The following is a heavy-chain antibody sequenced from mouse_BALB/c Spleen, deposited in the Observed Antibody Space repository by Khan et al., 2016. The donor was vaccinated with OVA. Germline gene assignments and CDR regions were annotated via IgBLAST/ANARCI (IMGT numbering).Heavy chain of an antibody. J-gene: IGHJ3*01. CDR1: GYSITSGYY. CDR2: ISYDGSN. CDR3: TRDKDYYGYLAY. Sequence: VQLKESGPGLVKPSQSLSLTCSVTGYSITSGYYWNWIRQFPGNKLEWMGNISYDGSNNYTPSLKNRISITRDTSENQFFLTLNTVTTEDTATYYCTRDKDYYGYLAYGGQGTLVTVSA. V-gene: IGHV3-6*02. D-gene: IGHD1-2*01.